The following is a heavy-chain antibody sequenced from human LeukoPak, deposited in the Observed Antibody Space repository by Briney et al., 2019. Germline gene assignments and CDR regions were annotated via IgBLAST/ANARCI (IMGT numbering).Heavy chain of an antibody. V-gene: IGHV1-46*01. D-gene: IGHD6-13*01. CDR1: GYTFTSYY. CDR3: AGYSSSWYLLGY. Sequence: ASVKVSCKASGYTFTSYYMHWVRQAPGQGLEWMGIINPSGGSTSYAQKFQGRVTMTRDTSTSTVYMELSRLRSDDTAVYYCAGYSSSWYLLGYWGQGTLVTVSS. CDR2: INPSGGST. J-gene: IGHJ4*02.